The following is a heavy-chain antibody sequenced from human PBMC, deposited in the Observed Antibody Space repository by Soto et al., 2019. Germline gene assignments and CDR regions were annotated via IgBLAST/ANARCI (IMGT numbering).Heavy chain of an antibody. V-gene: IGHV4-39*01. D-gene: IGHD1-7*01. CDR1: GGSISSSSYY. CDR2: IYYSGST. Sequence: SETLSLTCTVSGGSISSSSYYWGWIRQPPGKGLEWIGSIYYSGSTYYNPSLKSRFTISVDTSKNQFSLKLSSVTAADTAVYYCARGTSELELSWFDPWGQGTLVTVSS. CDR3: ARGTSELELSWFDP. J-gene: IGHJ5*02.